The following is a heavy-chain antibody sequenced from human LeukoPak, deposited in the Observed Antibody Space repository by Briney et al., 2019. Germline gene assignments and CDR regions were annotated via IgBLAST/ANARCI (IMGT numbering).Heavy chain of an antibody. Sequence: GASVKVSCKASGGTFSSYAISWVRQAPGQGLEWMGGFDPEDGETIYAQKFQGGVTMTEDTSTDTAYMELSSLRSEDTAVYYCATQAIIAARPGYYYYYGMDVWGQGTTVTVSS. D-gene: IGHD6-6*01. J-gene: IGHJ6*02. CDR1: GGTFSSYA. CDR2: FDPEDGET. CDR3: ATQAIIAARPGYYYYYGMDV. V-gene: IGHV1-24*01.